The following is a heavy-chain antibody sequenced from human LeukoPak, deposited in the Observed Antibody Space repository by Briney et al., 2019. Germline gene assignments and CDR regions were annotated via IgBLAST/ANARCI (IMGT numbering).Heavy chain of an antibody. CDR3: AKRGLLWFGESYYMDV. D-gene: IGHD3-10*01. CDR1: GFTFSSYA. CDR2: ISGSGGST. Sequence: GGSLRLSCAASGFTFSSYAMSWVRQAPGKGLEWVSAISGSGGSTYYADSVKGRFTISRDNSKNTLYLQMNSLRAEDTAVYYCAKRGLLWFGESYYMDVWGKGTTVTVSS. V-gene: IGHV3-23*01. J-gene: IGHJ6*03.